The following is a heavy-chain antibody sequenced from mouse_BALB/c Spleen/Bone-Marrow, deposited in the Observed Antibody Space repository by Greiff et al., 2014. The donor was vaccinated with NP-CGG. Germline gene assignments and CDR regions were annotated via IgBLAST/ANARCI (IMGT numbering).Heavy chain of an antibody. Sequence: LVESGASVKISCKASGYSFTGYYMHWVKQSHVKSLEWIGRINPYNGVISYNQNFKDKASLTVDKSSSTAYMELHSLTSEDSAVYYCARNGPYAMDYWGQGTSVTVSS. CDR3: ARNGPYAMDY. D-gene: IGHD3-1*01. J-gene: IGHJ4*01. CDR1: GYSFTGYY. CDR2: INPYNGVI. V-gene: IGHV1-31*01.